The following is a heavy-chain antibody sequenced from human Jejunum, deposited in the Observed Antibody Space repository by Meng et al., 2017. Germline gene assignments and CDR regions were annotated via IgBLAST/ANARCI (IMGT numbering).Heavy chain of an antibody. V-gene: IGHV6-1*01. CDR2: TYDRSKWYR. CDR1: GDSVSSNSAA. CDR3: ARDESRLLRS. Sequence: QVHLPPSGQGLVHPSHTLSPPSAMSGDSVSSNSAAWNWNRQAPSRGLEWRGRTYDRSKWYRDYAVSVKSRITINTDPSTNQLSLQLNSVTPEDTAVYYCARDESRLLRSWGQGTLVTVSS. J-gene: IGHJ5*02. D-gene: IGHD3-22*01.